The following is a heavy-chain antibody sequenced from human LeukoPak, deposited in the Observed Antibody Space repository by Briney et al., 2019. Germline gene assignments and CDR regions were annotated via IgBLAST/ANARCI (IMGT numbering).Heavy chain of an antibody. Sequence: GGSLRLSCAAYGFTFSSYAMSWVRQAPGKGLEWVSGISGRGGNTYYADSVKGRFTISGDESKNTLYLQMNSLRADDTAIYYCAKPQGGAAAGSDYWGQGTLVTVSS. CDR1: GFTFSSYA. CDR3: AKPQGGAAAGSDY. CDR2: ISGRGGNT. J-gene: IGHJ4*02. D-gene: IGHD6-13*01. V-gene: IGHV3-23*01.